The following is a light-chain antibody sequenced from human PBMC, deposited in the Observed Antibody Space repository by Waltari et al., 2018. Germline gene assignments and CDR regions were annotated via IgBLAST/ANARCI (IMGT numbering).Light chain of an antibody. CDR1: RSNLGAGYD. CDR2: LNT. J-gene: IGLJ3*02. V-gene: IGLV1-40*01. Sequence: QSVLTQPPPVSGAPGQRITISFTWSRSNLGAGYDVPWYQQLPGTVPNLLIYLNTNRPSGVPDRISASRSDTSASLAITGLQAEDEADYYCQSYDSSLTAWVFGGGTKLTVL. CDR3: QSYDSSLTAWV.